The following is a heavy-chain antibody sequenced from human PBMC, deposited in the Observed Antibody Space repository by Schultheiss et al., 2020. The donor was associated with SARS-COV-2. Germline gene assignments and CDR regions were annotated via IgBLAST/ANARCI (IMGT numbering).Heavy chain of an antibody. CDR1: VGSISSYY. J-gene: IGHJ4*02. V-gene: IGHV4-59*01. CDR2: IYYSGST. D-gene: IGHD6-6*01. Sequence: QTLSLTCTVSVGSISSYYWSWIRQPPGKGLEWIGYIYYSGSTKYNPSLKSRVTISVDTSKNQFSLKLSSVTAADTAVYYCARERSSSSVDYWGQGTLVTVSS. CDR3: ARERSSSSVDY.